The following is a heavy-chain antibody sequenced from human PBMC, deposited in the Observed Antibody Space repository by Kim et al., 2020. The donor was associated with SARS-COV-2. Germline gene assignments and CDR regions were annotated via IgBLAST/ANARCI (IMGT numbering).Heavy chain of an antibody. D-gene: IGHD1-26*01. J-gene: IGHJ4*02. Sequence: SPSFQGQVTSSADKSISTAYLQWSSLKASDTAMYYCARQIVGWEPTIVDYWGQGTLVTVSS. CDR3: ARQIVGWEPTIVDY. V-gene: IGHV5-51*01.